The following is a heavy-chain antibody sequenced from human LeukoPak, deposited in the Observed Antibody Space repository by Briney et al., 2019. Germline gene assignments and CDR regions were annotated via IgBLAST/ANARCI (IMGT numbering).Heavy chain of an antibody. CDR3: ARGTYTAVDY. Sequence: NPGGSLRLSCAASGFTFSDSYMSWLRQAPGKGLECVSYISGSSGTIYYADSAKGRFTISRDNAKNSLYLQMNSLRAEDTAVYYCARGTYTAVDYWGQGTLVTVSS. CDR2: ISGSSGTI. D-gene: IGHD5-18*01. CDR1: GFTFSDSY. J-gene: IGHJ4*02. V-gene: IGHV3-11*04.